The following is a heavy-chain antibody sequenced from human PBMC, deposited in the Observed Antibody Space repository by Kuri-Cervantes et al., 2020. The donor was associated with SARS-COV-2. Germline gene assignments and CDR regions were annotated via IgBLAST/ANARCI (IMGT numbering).Heavy chain of an antibody. J-gene: IGHJ3*02. Sequence: GESLKISCAASGFTFSSYNMHWVRQPPGKGLEWVAIISFYRHDAHYADSMKGRFTISRDNSKNTLYLQMDSLTTEDTAVYYCARESSSSLNYYYGMDIWGQGTMVTVSS. CDR2: ISFYRHDA. CDR3: ARESSSSLNYYYGMDI. D-gene: IGHD3-22*01. CDR1: GFTFSSYN. V-gene: IGHV3-30*04.